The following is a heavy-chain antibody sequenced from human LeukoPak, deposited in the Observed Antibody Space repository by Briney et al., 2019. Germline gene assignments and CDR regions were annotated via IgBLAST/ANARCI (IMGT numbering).Heavy chain of an antibody. CDR2: INPSGGST. CDR1: GYTFTSYY. V-gene: IGHV1-46*01. Sequence: ASVKVSCKASGYTFTSYYMHWVRQAPGQGLEWMGIINPSGGSTSYAQKFQGRVTMTRDTSTSTVYMELSSLRSDDTAVYYCARRYCSSTSCYTGHYYYYYMDVWGKGTTVTVSS. D-gene: IGHD2-2*02. CDR3: ARRYCSSTSCYTGHYYYYYMDV. J-gene: IGHJ6*03.